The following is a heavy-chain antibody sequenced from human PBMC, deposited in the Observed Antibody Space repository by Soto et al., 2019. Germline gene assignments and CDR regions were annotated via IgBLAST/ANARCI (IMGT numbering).Heavy chain of an antibody. CDR2: VYTSGST. CDR3: AGTVGAAYYFDF. D-gene: IGHD1-26*01. J-gene: IGHJ4*02. Sequence: SETLSLTCTVSGDSMTKYYWSWIRQPAGKGLEWIGRVYTSGSTNYNPSLKSRVTMSIDTSNNHFSLTLKSVTAADTAVYYCAGTVGAAYYFDFWGQGALVTVSS. V-gene: IGHV4-4*07. CDR1: GDSMTKYY.